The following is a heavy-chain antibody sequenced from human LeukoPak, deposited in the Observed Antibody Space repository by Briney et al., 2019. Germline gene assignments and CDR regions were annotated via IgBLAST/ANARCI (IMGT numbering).Heavy chain of an antibody. D-gene: IGHD6-13*01. Sequence: ASVKVSCKASGYTFTSYGISWVRQAPGQGLEWMGWISAYNGNTNYAQELQGRVTMTTDTSTSTAYMELRSLRSDDTAVYYCARPTVAAGSNWFDPWGQGTLVTVSS. J-gene: IGHJ5*02. CDR1: GYTFTSYG. V-gene: IGHV1-18*01. CDR3: ARPTVAAGSNWFDP. CDR2: ISAYNGNT.